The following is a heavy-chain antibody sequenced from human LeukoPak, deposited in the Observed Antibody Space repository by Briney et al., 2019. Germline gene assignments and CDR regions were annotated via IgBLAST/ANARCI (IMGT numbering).Heavy chain of an antibody. V-gene: IGHV4-59*01. CDR3: ARVNQAVADHFDY. Sequence: SETLSLTGGVYGGSFSSYYWSWIRQRPGKGLEWIGYIYYSGSTNYNPSLKSRVTISVDTSKNQFSLKLYSVTAADTAVYYCARVNQAVADHFDYWGQGTLVTVSS. CDR1: GGSFSSYY. CDR2: IYYSGST. J-gene: IGHJ4*02. D-gene: IGHD6-19*01.